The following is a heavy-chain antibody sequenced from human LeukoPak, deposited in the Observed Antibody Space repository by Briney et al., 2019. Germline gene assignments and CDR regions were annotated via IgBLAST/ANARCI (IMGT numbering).Heavy chain of an antibody. CDR2: ISYDGSNK. Sequence: PGGSLRLSCAASGFTFSSYGMHWVRQAPGKGLEWVAVISYDGSNKYYADSVKSRFTISRDNSKNTLYLQMNSLRAEDTAVYYCAKDRSSGWFDYWGQGTLVTVSS. V-gene: IGHV3-30*18. CDR3: AKDRSSGWFDY. J-gene: IGHJ4*02. CDR1: GFTFSSYG. D-gene: IGHD6-19*01.